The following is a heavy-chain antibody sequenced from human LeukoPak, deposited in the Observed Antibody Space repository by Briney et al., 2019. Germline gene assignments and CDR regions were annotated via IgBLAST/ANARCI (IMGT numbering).Heavy chain of an antibody. J-gene: IGHJ4*02. V-gene: IGHV3-21*01. CDR2: ISPSSSYI. CDR3: AREKGYSGSSFDY. CDR1: GFTFDDYA. Sequence: GGSLRLSCAASGFTFDDYAMNWVRQAPGKGLEWVSSISPSSSYIYYADSVKGRFTISRDNAKNSLYLQMVSLRDEDTAVYYCAREKGYSGSSFDYWGQGTLVTVSS. D-gene: IGHD1-26*01.